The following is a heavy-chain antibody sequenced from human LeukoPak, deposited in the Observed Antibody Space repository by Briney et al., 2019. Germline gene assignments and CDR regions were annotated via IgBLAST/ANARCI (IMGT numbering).Heavy chain of an antibody. J-gene: IGHJ4*02. CDR3: ARVSKKYSSIVDY. CDR2: INHSGST. CDR1: GGSFSGYY. V-gene: IGHV4-34*01. D-gene: IGHD6-13*01. Sequence: SETLSLTCAVYGGSFSGYYWSWIRQPPGKGLEWIGEINHSGSTNYNPSLKSRVTISVDTSKNQFSLKLSSVTAADTAVYYCARVSKKYSSIVDYWGQGTLVTVSS.